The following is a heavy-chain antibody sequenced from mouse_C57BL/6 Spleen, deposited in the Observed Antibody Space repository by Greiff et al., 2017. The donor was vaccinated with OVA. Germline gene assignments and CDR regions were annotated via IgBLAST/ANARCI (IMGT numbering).Heavy chain of an antibody. J-gene: IGHJ4*01. D-gene: IGHD1-1*01. Sequence: VKLMESGAELVKPGASVKLSCKASGYTFTSYWMHWVKQRPGQGLEWIGMIHPNSGSTNYNEKFKSKATLTVDKSSSTAYMQLSSLTSEDSAVYYCARPYGSSAMDYWGQGTSVTVSS. V-gene: IGHV1-64*01. CDR2: IHPNSGST. CDR1: GYTFTSYW. CDR3: ARPYGSSAMDY.